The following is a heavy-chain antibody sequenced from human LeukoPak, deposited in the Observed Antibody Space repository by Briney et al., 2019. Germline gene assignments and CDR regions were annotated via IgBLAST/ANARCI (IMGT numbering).Heavy chain of an antibody. D-gene: IGHD5-12*01. J-gene: IGHJ3*02. CDR3: ARDRSWLRFSHDAFDI. Sequence: GGSLRLSCAASGFTVSSNYMSWVRQAPGKGLEWVSVIYSGGSTYYADSVKGRFTISRDNSKNTLYLQMNSLRAEDTAVYYCARDRSWLRFSHDAFDIWGQGTMVTVSS. CDR1: GFTVSSNY. V-gene: IGHV3-66*01. CDR2: IYSGGST.